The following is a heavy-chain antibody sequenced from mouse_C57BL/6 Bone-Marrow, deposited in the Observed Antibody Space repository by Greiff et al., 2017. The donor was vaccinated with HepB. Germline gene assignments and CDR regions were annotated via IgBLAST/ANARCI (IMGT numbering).Heavy chain of an antibody. CDR2: IFPGSGST. Sequence: QVQLKESGPELVKPGASVKISCKASGYTFTDYYINWVKQRPGQGLEWIGWIFPGSGSTYYNEKFKGKATLTVDKSSSTAYMLLSSLTSEDSAVYFCARRLMRWLRYFDVWGTGTTVTVSS. CDR1: GYTFTDYY. CDR3: ARRLMRWLRYFDV. V-gene: IGHV1-75*01. D-gene: IGHD1-1*02. J-gene: IGHJ1*03.